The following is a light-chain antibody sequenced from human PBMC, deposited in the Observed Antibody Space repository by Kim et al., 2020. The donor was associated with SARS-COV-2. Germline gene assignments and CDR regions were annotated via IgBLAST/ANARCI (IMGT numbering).Light chain of an antibody. CDR2: NNY. J-gene: IGLJ7*01. Sequence: ELTQPPSASGTPGQRVTISCSGGNSNIGGNTVNWYQQLPGTAPKLLIYNNYQSPSGVPDRFSGSKSGTSASLSISELQSEHEADYYCSAWDDSLNGPVYGGGPQL. V-gene: IGLV1-44*01. CDR1: NSNIGGNT. CDR3: SAWDDSLNGPV.